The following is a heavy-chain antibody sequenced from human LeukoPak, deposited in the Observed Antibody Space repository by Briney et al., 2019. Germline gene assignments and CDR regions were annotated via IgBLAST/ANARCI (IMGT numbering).Heavy chain of an antibody. Sequence: ASVKVSCKASGGTFSSYAISWVRQAPGQGLEWMGRXIPIFGTANYAQKFQGRVTITTDESTSTAYMELSSLRSEDTAVYYCARAXXYXSSGYYYIGDYWGXGTLVXXSS. CDR3: ARAXXYXSSGYYYIGDY. V-gene: IGHV1-69*05. CDR2: XIPIFGTA. CDR1: GGTFSSYA. D-gene: IGHD3-22*01. J-gene: IGHJ4*02.